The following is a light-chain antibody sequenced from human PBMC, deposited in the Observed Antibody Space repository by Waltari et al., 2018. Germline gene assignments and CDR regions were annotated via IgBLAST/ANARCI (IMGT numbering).Light chain of an antibody. Sequence: DIQMTQSPSSVSASVGDRVTITCRASQGIRRWLAWYQQKPGKAPKLLIYAASTLQSGVPSRFSGSGSGTDFPLPISRLQTEDFATYYCQQALPFPPTFGPGTKVHIQ. CDR1: QGIRRW. CDR3: QQALPFPPT. J-gene: IGKJ3*01. CDR2: AAS. V-gene: IGKV1-12*01.